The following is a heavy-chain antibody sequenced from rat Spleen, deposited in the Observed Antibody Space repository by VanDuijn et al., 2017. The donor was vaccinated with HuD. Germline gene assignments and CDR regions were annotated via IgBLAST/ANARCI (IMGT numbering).Heavy chain of an antibody. Sequence: EVQLVESGGGLVQPGRSLKLSCAASGFTVSDYAMAWVRQAPEKGLEWVATILYDTTNTYYRDSVRGRFTISRDNAKNTLYLQMDSLRSEDTATYYCARHPQLGAYWYFDFWGPGTMVTVSS. V-gene: IGHV5-17*01. CDR1: GFTVSDYA. D-gene: IGHD5-1*01. CDR3: ARHPQLGAYWYFDF. J-gene: IGHJ1*01. CDR2: ILYDTTNT.